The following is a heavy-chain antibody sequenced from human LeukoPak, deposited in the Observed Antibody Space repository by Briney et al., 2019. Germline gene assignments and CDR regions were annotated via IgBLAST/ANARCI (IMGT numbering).Heavy chain of an antibody. CDR1: GGSISSYY. D-gene: IGHD1-1*01. CDR2: IYHSGST. V-gene: IGHV4-59*12. Sequence: SETLSLTCTVSGGSISSYYWSWIRQPPGKGLEWIGYIYHSGSTYYNPSLKSRVTTSVDRSKNQFSLKLSSVTAADTAVYYCARFPKLECFDYWGQGTLVTVSS. J-gene: IGHJ4*02. CDR3: ARFPKLECFDY.